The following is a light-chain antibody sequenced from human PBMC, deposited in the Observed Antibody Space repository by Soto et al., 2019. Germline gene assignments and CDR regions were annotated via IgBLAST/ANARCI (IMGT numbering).Light chain of an antibody. CDR3: NSYTSSSTLV. CDR1: SSDIGGYNY. CDR2: EVT. J-gene: IGLJ3*02. V-gene: IGLV2-14*01. Sequence: QSALTQPASVSGSPGQSITISCTGTSSDIGGYNYVSWYQQHPGKAPKLIIYEVTNRPSGVSNRFSGSKSGNTASLTISGLQAEDEADYYCNSYTSSSTLVFGGGTKLIVL.